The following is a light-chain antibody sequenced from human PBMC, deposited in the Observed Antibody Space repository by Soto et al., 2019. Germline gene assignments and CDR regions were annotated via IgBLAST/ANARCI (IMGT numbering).Light chain of an antibody. CDR1: QSVSSY. J-gene: IGKJ4*01. V-gene: IGKV3-11*01. CDR2: DAS. Sequence: EIVLTQSPATLSLSPGERATLSCRASQSVSSYLAWYQQKPGQAPRLLIYDASNRATGIPARFSGSGSGTDFTLTICSLEPEDFAVYYCQQRSIWPQLTFGGGTKVEIK. CDR3: QQRSIWPQLT.